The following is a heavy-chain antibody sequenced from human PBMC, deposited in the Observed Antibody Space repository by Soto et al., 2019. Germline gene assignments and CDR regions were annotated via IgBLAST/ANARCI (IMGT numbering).Heavy chain of an antibody. V-gene: IGHV3-33*01. Sequence: PGGSLRLSCAASGFTFSSYGMHWVRQAPGKGLEWVAVIWYDGSSKYYADSVKGRFTISRDNSKNTLYLQMNSLRAEDTAVYYCARDPITIFGVVTSYYFDYWGQGTLVTVSS. CDR3: ARDPITIFGVVTSYYFDY. CDR1: GFTFSSYG. D-gene: IGHD3-3*01. CDR2: IWYDGSSK. J-gene: IGHJ4*02.